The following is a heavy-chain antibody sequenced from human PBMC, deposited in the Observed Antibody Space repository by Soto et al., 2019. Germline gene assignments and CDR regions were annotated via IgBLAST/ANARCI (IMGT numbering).Heavy chain of an antibody. CDR2: IIPILDRT. D-gene: IGHD3-10*01. Sequence: QVQLVQSEAEVKKPGSSVKVSCKASGGPFSSFTISWVRQAPGQGLEWMGRIIPILDRTNYAQNFQGRLTVTADKSTSTGFMELAGLTSQDTAVYYCVLRGLAQDLDFWGQGTLVTVSS. V-gene: IGHV1-69*02. CDR3: VLRGLAQDLDF. CDR1: GGPFSSFT. J-gene: IGHJ4*02.